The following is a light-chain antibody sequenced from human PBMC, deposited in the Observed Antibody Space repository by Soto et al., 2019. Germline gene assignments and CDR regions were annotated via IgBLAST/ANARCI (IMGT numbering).Light chain of an antibody. J-gene: IGKJ1*01. Sequence: EIVLTQSPGTLSLSPGERATLSCRASQSVSTGYLAWYQQKPGQAPRLLIYGASSRATDIPDGFSGSGSGTDFTLTISRLEPEDFAVYYCQQYASSPWTFGQGTKVEI. V-gene: IGKV3-20*01. CDR3: QQYASSPWT. CDR1: QSVSTGY. CDR2: GAS.